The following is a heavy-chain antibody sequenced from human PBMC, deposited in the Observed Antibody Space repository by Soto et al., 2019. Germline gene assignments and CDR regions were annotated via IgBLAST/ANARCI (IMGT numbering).Heavy chain of an antibody. CDR2: IIPIFGTT. CDR1: GGTFSSYA. Sequence: ASVKVSCKASGGTFSSYAISWVRQAPGQGLEWMGGIIPIFGTTNYAQKFQGRVTMTADESTSTAYMELSSLRSEDTAVYYCARSIGWSSGYPRHFDYWGQGTLVTVSS. V-gene: IGHV1-69*13. CDR3: ARSIGWSSGYPRHFDY. J-gene: IGHJ4*02. D-gene: IGHD3-22*01.